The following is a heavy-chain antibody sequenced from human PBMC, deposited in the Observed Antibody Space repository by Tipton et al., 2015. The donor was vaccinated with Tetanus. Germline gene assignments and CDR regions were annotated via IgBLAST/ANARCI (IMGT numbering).Heavy chain of an antibody. J-gene: IGHJ4*02. D-gene: IGHD2-2*01. V-gene: IGHV4-34*01. CDR3: ARGSVVITAAKCLDY. CDR2: ISDSGGT. Sequence: TLSLTCGASGGSFGGYYWSWIRQPPGKGLEWIGEISDSGGTNFNPSLKSRVTVSIDTSKKQFSLNLTSVTAADTALYFCARGSVVITAAKCLDYWGQGTQVTVSS. CDR1: GGSFGGYY.